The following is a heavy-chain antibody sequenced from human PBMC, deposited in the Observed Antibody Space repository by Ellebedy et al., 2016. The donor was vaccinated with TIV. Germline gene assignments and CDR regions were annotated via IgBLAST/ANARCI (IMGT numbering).Heavy chain of an antibody. Sequence: AASVKVSCKASGYTFTGYYMHWVRQAPGQGLEWMGWINPNSGCTNYAQKFQGRVTMTRDTSISTAYMELSRLRSDDTAVYYCARDFDYGDYYYFDYWGQGTLVTVSS. CDR2: INPNSGCT. D-gene: IGHD4-17*01. J-gene: IGHJ4*02. V-gene: IGHV1-2*02. CDR1: GYTFTGYY. CDR3: ARDFDYGDYYYFDY.